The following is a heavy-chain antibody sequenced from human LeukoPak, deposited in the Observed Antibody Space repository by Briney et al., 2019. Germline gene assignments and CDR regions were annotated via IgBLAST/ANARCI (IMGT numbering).Heavy chain of an antibody. V-gene: IGHV4-39*01. CDR1: GGSTSSSSYY. D-gene: IGHD5-12*01. Sequence: SETLSLTCTVSGGSTSSSSYYWGWIRQPPGKGLEWIGSIYYSGSTYYNPSLKSRVTISVDTSKNQFSLKLSSVTAADPAVYYCARLDSGYALYYFDYWGQGTLVTVSS. CDR2: IYYSGST. J-gene: IGHJ4*02. CDR3: ARLDSGYALYYFDY.